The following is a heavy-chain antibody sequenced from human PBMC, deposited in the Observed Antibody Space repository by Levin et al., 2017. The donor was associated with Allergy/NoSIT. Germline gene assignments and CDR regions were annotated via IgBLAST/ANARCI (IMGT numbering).Heavy chain of an antibody. D-gene: IGHD6-19*01. Sequence: SQTLSLPCTVSGGSIRSSNYYWGWIRQPPGKGLEWIGSIYYSGSTYYNPSLKSRLTISVDTSENQFSLKLSSVTAADTAVYYCARVYSSGWYEFDYWGQGTLVTVSS. V-gene: IGHV4-39*07. J-gene: IGHJ4*02. CDR3: ARVYSSGWYEFDY. CDR2: IYYSGST. CDR1: GGSIRSSNYY.